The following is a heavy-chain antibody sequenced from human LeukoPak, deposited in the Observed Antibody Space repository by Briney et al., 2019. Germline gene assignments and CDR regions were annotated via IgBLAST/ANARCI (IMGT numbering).Heavy chain of an antibody. CDR2: ISGSGGST. CDR3: AKASAMIVVVSKHFDY. V-gene: IGHV3-23*01. CDR1: GSTFSNYA. D-gene: IGHD3-22*01. Sequence: PGGSLRLSCTDSGSTFSNYAMSWVRQAPGKGLEWVSAISGSGGSTYYADSVKGRFTISRDNSKNTLYLQMNSLRAEDTAVYYCAKASAMIVVVSKHFDYWGQGTLVTVSS. J-gene: IGHJ4*02.